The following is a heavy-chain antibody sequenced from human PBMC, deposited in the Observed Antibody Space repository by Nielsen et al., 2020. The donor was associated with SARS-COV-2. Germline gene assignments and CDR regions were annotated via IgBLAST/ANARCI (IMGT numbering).Heavy chain of an antibody. CDR1: GFTFSSYG. Sequence: GESLKISCAASGFTFSSYGMHWVRQAPGKGLEWVAVIWYDGSNKYYADSVKGRFTISRDNSKNTLYLQMNSLRAEDTAVYYCARDTAMVRGPDYGMDVWGQGTTVTVSS. D-gene: IGHD3-10*01. J-gene: IGHJ6*02. CDR3: ARDTAMVRGPDYGMDV. V-gene: IGHV3-33*01. CDR2: IWYDGSNK.